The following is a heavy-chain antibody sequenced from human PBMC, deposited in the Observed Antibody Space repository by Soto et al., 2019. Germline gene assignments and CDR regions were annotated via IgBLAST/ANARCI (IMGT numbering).Heavy chain of an antibody. Sequence: AGSLRLSCATSGFTFGSYAMTWVRQAPGKGLECVSFISGAGDSTFYADSVRGRFTISRDNSNNTLYLQMNSLRAEDTALYYCAKVLYGDYDPFDGGGQGALVTVSS. V-gene: IGHV3-23*01. J-gene: IGHJ4*02. CDR1: GFTFGSYA. D-gene: IGHD4-17*01. CDR2: ISGAGDST. CDR3: AKVLYGDYDPFDG.